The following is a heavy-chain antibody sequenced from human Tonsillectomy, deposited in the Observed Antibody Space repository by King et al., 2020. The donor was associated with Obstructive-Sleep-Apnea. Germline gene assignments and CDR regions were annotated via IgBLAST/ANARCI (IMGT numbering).Heavy chain of an antibody. D-gene: IGHD3-3*01. Sequence: QLQESGPGLVKPSETLSLTCTVSGGSISSSSYYWGWIRQPPGKGLEWIGSIYYSGSTYYNPSLKSRVTISVDTSKNQFSLKLSSVTAPDTAVYYCARVYYDFWSGYLGWFDPWGQGTLVTVSS. CDR1: GGSISSSSYY. V-gene: IGHV4-39*07. CDR2: IYYSGST. J-gene: IGHJ5*02. CDR3: ARVYYDFWSGYLGWFDP.